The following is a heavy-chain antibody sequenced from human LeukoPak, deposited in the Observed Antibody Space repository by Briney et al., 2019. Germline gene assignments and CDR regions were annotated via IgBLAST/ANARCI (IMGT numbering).Heavy chain of an antibody. Sequence: SETLSLTCAVYGGSFSGYYWSWIRQPPGKGLEWIGEINHSGSTNYNPSLKSRVTISVDTSKNQFSLKLSSVTAADTAVYYCARDCSGGSCFSGPFEYWGQGSLVTVSS. CDR2: INHSGST. V-gene: IGHV4-34*01. CDR1: GGSFSGYY. D-gene: IGHD2-15*01. J-gene: IGHJ4*02. CDR3: ARDCSGGSCFSGPFEY.